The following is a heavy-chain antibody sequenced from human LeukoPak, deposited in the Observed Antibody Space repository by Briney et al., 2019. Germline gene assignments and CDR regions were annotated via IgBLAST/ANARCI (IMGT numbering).Heavy chain of an antibody. D-gene: IGHD5-24*01. V-gene: IGHV3-74*01. Sequence: GGSLRLSCTASGFTFSNYWIHWVRQPPGKGLVWVSRINNDGGGTIYADSVRGRFTISRDNAKNTLYLQMNSLGAEDTAVYYCARGGYNHAFDIWGQGTVVTVSS. J-gene: IGHJ3*02. CDR2: INNDGGGT. CDR3: ARGGYNHAFDI. CDR1: GFTFSNYW.